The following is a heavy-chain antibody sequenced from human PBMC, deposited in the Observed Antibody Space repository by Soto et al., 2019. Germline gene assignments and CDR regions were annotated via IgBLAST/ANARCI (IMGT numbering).Heavy chain of an antibody. J-gene: IGHJ5*02. CDR3: AKDIGGYDRYNWFDP. CDR2: ISGSGGST. Sequence: GGSLRLSCAASGFTFSSYAMSWVRQAPGKGLEWVSAISGSGGSTYYADSVKGRFTISRDNSKNTLYLQMNSLRAEDTAVYYCAKDIGGYDRYNWFDPWGQGTLVTVSS. D-gene: IGHD5-12*01. V-gene: IGHV3-23*01. CDR1: GFTFSSYA.